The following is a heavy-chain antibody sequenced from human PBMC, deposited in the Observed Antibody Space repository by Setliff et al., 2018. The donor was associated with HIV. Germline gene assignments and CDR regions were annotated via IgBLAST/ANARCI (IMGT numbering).Heavy chain of an antibody. V-gene: IGHV1-69-2*01. D-gene: IGHD5-12*01. Sequence: ASVKVSCKASGYTFTDYYMHWVQQAPGKGLEWMGRVDPEDGETIYAEKFQGRVTITADTSTSTVYMELSSLRSEDTAVYYCASAGAWQRNALDIWGQGTMVTVSS. CDR1: GYTFTDYY. CDR3: ASAGAWQRNALDI. CDR2: VDPEDGET. J-gene: IGHJ3*02.